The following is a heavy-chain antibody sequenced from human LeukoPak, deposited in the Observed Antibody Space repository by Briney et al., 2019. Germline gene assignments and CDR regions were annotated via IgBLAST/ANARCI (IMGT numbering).Heavy chain of an antibody. CDR3: AKGRRKQQLALAVDI. V-gene: IGHV3-23*01. Sequence: GGSLRLSCAAAGFTFSNYAMTWVRQAPGRGLEWVSSISDNGGNTYYADSVKGRLTISRDNSKNTLYLQMNSLRADDTAIYYCAKGRRKQQLALAVDIWGQGTMVTVSS. D-gene: IGHD6-13*01. CDR2: ISDNGGNT. CDR1: GFTFSNYA. J-gene: IGHJ3*02.